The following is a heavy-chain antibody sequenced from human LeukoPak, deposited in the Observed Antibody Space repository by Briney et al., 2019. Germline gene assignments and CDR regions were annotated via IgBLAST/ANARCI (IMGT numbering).Heavy chain of an antibody. D-gene: IGHD5-12*01. CDR2: INPNGGST. CDR3: ARDLYSGHEGNAFDI. V-gene: IGHV1-46*01. CDR1: GYTFTTYY. Sequence: GASVKVSCKASGYTFTTYYIHWVRQAPGQGLEWVEIINPNGGSTNYAQKLQGRVTMTRDTSTSTVYMELSSLGSEDTAVYYCARDLYSGHEGNAFDIWGQGTMVTVSS. J-gene: IGHJ3*02.